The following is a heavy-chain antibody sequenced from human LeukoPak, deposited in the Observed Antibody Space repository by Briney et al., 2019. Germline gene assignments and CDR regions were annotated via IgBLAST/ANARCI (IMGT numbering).Heavy chain of an antibody. CDR2: IKQDGSEK. D-gene: IGHD5-12*01. Sequence: GGSLRLSCAASGFTFSSYYMNWVRQAPGKGLEWVANIKQDGSEKYYVDSVKGRFTISRDNAKNSLYLQMNSLRAEDTAVYYCARDPHTPYSGYDSGAPNYFDYWGQGTLVTVSS. V-gene: IGHV3-7*03. CDR3: ARDPHTPYSGYDSGAPNYFDY. CDR1: GFTFSSYY. J-gene: IGHJ4*02.